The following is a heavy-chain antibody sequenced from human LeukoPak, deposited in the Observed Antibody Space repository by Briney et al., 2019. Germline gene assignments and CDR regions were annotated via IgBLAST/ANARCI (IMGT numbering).Heavy chain of an antibody. J-gene: IGHJ5*02. CDR3: ATDLSRDVVVVAATRGNWFDP. Sequence: SVKVSCKASGGTFSSYAISWVRQSPGQGLEWMGRIIPILGIANYAQKFQGRVTITADKSTSTAYMELSSLRSEDTAVYYCATDLSRDVVVVAATRGNWFDPWGQGTLVTVSS. V-gene: IGHV1-69*04. D-gene: IGHD2-15*01. CDR1: GGTFSSYA. CDR2: IIPILGIA.